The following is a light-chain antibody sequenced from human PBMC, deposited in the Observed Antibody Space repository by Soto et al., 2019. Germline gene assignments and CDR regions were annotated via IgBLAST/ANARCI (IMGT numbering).Light chain of an antibody. CDR1: QSISSW. V-gene: IGKV1-39*01. Sequence: DIQITQSPSTLSACVGDRVTLSCRASQSISSWLAWYQQKPGKAPKLLIYAASSLHSGVPSRFSGSGSGTDFTLTISSLQPEDFATYSCQQTYRTPLTFGGGTKVDIK. CDR3: QQTYRTPLT. CDR2: AAS. J-gene: IGKJ4*01.